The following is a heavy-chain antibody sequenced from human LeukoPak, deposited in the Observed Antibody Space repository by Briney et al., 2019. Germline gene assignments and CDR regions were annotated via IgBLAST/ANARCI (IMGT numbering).Heavy chain of an antibody. J-gene: IGHJ4*02. CDR2: INHSGST. Sequence: SETLSLTCAVYGGSFSGYYWRWIRQPPGKGLEWIGEINHSGSTNYNPSLKSRVTISVDTSKNQFSLKLSSVTAADTAVYYCARGRLVRGVIIRAGDYFDYWGQGTLVTVSS. D-gene: IGHD3-10*01. CDR1: GGSFSGYY. CDR3: ARGRLVRGVIIRAGDYFDY. V-gene: IGHV4-34*01.